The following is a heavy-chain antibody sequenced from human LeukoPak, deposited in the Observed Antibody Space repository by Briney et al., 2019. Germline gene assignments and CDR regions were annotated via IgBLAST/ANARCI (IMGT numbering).Heavy chain of an antibody. V-gene: IGHV4-59*01. Sequence: SETLSLTCTVSGGSISSYYWSWIRQPPGKGLEWIGYIYYSGSTNYNPSLKSRVTISVDTSKDQFSLNLRSVTAADTAVYYCARGGSTGTNLNWVDPWGQGTLVTVSS. CDR2: IYYSGST. CDR1: GGSISSYY. J-gene: IGHJ5*02. CDR3: ARGGSTGTNLNWVDP. D-gene: IGHD1-1*01.